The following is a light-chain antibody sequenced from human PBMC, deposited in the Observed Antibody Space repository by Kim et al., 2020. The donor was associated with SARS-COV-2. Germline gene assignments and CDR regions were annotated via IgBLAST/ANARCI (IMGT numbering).Light chain of an antibody. V-gene: IGKV1-5*03. CDR2: KAS. J-gene: IGKJ1*01. Sequence: ASVSDKITFACRASRKIEDWGAWYQQKPGRAPKLLIYKASTLKSGVPSTFSGSGSGTEFTLTTNSLQPDDFATDYCQQYRSYPWTFGQGTKVDIK. CDR1: RKIEDW. CDR3: QQYRSYPWT.